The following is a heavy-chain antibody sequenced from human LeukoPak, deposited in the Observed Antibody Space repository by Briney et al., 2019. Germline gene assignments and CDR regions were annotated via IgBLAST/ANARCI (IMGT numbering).Heavy chain of an antibody. D-gene: IGHD6-19*01. CDR3: TRESYSSGWYSIDY. Sequence: PGGSLRLSCAASGFTFSGSAMHWVRQACGKGLEWVGRIRSKTHTYATVYAASVKGRFTISRDDSKNTAYLQMNSLKTEDTAVYYCTRESYSSGWYSIDYWGQGTLVTVSS. CDR2: IRSKTHTYAT. V-gene: IGHV3-73*01. CDR1: GFTFSGSA. J-gene: IGHJ4*02.